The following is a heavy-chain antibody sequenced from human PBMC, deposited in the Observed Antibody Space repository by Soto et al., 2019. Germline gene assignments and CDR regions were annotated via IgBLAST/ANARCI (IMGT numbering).Heavy chain of an antibody. J-gene: IGHJ6*02. CDR3: ARNGERDLGLNYYFYYGMDV. D-gene: IGHD3-10*01. CDR1: DYIFTTYG. CDR2: VSPYNNIT. Sequence: ASVKVSCKASDYIFTTYGISWVRQAPGQGLEWMGWVSPYNNITNYAQKFQGRVTMTTETSTSTVYMELRSLRSDDTAMYYCARNGERDLGLNYYFYYGMDVWGQGTSVTVSS. V-gene: IGHV1-18*01.